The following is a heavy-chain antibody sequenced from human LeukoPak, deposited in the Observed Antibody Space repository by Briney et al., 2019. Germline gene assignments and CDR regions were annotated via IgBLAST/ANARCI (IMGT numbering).Heavy chain of an antibody. Sequence: SETLSLTCTVSGGSISSHYWSWIRQPPGKGLEWIGYIYYSGSTNYNPSLKSRVTISVDTSKNQFSLELSSVTAADTAVYYCARGYSSTHMDVWGKGTTVTVSS. CDR3: ARGYSSTHMDV. J-gene: IGHJ6*03. V-gene: IGHV4-59*11. CDR1: GGSISSHY. D-gene: IGHD2-2*01. CDR2: IYYSGST.